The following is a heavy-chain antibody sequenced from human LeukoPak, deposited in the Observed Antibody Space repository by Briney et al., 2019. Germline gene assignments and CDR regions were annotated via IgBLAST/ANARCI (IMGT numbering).Heavy chain of an antibody. V-gene: IGHV3-23*01. CDR1: GFTFRTHG. Sequence: GGSLRLSCTASGFTFRTHGMNWVRQAPGKRLEWVSGIGGAGGFITYYTESVKGRFTVSRDNSKNKLYLQMDSLRADDTAIYYCARDLGWLHYEDWGQGTLVTVSS. CDR3: ARDLGWLHYED. CDR2: IGGAGGFIT. D-gene: IGHD5-12*01. J-gene: IGHJ4*02.